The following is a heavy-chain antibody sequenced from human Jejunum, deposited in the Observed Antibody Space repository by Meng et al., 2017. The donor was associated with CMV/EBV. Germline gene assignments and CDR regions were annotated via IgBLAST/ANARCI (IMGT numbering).Heavy chain of an antibody. D-gene: IGHD4-11*01. J-gene: IGHJ4*02. CDR2: IRVHDGKT. CDR1: GYRFTSFG. V-gene: IGHV1-18*01. CDR3: AKDRQDYTIRGFDY. Sequence: SGYRFTSFGISWVRQAPGQGLEWMGWIRVHDGKTDYEQKFQGRVTMTTDTSTTTAYMELRGLRSDDTAVYYCAKDRQDYTIRGFDYWGQGTLVTVSS.